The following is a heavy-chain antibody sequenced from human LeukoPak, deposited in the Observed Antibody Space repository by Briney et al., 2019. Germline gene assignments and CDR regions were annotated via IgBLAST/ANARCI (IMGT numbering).Heavy chain of an antibody. J-gene: IGHJ4*02. D-gene: IGHD7-27*01. CDR1: GDSISSYY. CDR3: ASETGERGIFIYFDY. V-gene: IGHV4-59*01. Sequence: SETLSLTCTVSGDSISSYYWSWIRQPPGKGLEWIGYIYNSGSTNYNPSLKSRVTISVDTSKNHFSLKLSSVTAAHTAVYYCASETGERGIFIYFDYWGQGTLVTVSS. CDR2: IYNSGST.